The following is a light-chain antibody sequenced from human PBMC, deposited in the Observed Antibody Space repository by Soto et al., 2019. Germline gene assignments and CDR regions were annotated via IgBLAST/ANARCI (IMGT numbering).Light chain of an antibody. V-gene: IGKV3-15*01. Sequence: TQSPAALSLSPGERATLSCRASQSVTTYLAWYQQKPGQAPRLLIYGASTRATGIPARFSGSGSGTEFTLTISILQAEDFAVYYCQQYNNWPRTFGQGTKVDIK. J-gene: IGKJ1*01. CDR2: GAS. CDR3: QQYNNWPRT. CDR1: QSVTTY.